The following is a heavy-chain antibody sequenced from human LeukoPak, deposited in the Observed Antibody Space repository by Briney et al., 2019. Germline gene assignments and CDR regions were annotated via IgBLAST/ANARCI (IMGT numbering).Heavy chain of an antibody. CDR1: GGTFSSYA. D-gene: IGHD1-26*01. CDR2: IIPIFGTA. Sequence: SVKVSCKASGGTFSSYAISWMRQAPGQGLEWMGGIIPIFGTANYAQKFQGRVTITADESTSTAYMELSSLRSEDTAMYYCARYYPVGITEYYFDYWGQGTLVTVSS. V-gene: IGHV1-69*01. CDR3: ARYYPVGITEYYFDY. J-gene: IGHJ4*02.